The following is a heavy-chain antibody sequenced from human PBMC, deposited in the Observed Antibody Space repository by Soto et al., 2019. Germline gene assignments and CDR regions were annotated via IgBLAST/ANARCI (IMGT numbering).Heavy chain of an antibody. V-gene: IGHV3-48*03. J-gene: IGHJ3*02. Sequence: GGSLRLSCVVSGFDFRSYEMNWVRQAPGKGLEWVSNIRANDESIYYADSVKGRVSVSRVNAKNSLFLEMNSLRVDDTAVYYCARETLRDAIDIWGQGTMVTVSS. CDR2: IRANDESI. CDR1: GFDFRSYE. CDR3: ARETLRDAIDI.